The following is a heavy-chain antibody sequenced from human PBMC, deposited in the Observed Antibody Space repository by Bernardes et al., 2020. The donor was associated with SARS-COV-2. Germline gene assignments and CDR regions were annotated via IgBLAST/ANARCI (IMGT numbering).Heavy chain of an antibody. V-gene: IGHV4-61*01. CDR3: ARDRFDCSSTSCPIESYYYYGMDV. J-gene: IGHJ6*02. CDR1: GGSVSSGSYY. Sequence: SETLSLTCTVSGGSVSSGSYYWSWIRQPPGEGLEWIGYIYYSGSTNYNPSLKSRVTISVDTSKNQFSLKLSSVTAADTAVYYCARDRFDCSSTSCPIESYYYYGMDVWGQGTTVTVSS. CDR2: IYYSGST. D-gene: IGHD2-2*01.